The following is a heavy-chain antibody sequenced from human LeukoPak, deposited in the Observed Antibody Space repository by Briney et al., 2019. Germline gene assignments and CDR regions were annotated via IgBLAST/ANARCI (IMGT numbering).Heavy chain of an antibody. D-gene: IGHD2-21*02. J-gene: IGHJ3*02. Sequence: SGGSLRLSCVGSGFSFGSYEINWVRQAPGKGLEWVSYISDIGTTTHYADSVKGRFTIFRDNAKNSVYLLMDSLMAEDTAIYYCARDRSKVTAYDDALGIWGQGTMVTVSS. V-gene: IGHV3-48*03. CDR2: ISDIGTTT. CDR3: ARDRSKVTAYDDALGI. CDR1: GFSFGSYE.